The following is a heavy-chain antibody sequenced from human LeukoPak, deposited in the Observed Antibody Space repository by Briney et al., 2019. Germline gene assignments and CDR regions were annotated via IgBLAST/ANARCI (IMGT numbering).Heavy chain of an antibody. V-gene: IGHV1-69*13. CDR2: IIPIFGTA. CDR1: GGTFSSYA. J-gene: IGHJ6*02. Sequence: ASVKVSCKASGGTFSSYAISWVRQAPGQGLEWMGGIIPIFGTANYAQKFQGRVTITADESTSTAYMELSSLRSGDTAVYYCARDGRAGLYGMDVWGQGTTVTVS. CDR3: ARDGRAGLYGMDV.